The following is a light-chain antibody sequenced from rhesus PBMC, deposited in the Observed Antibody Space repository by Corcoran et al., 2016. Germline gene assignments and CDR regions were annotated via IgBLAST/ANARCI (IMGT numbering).Light chain of an antibody. J-gene: IGKJ4*01. CDR1: QSVSSS. CDR2: GAS. CDR3: QQYSNWPLT. V-gene: IGKV3-42*03. Sequence: EIVMTQSPATLSLSPGERATLSCRASQSVSSSLAWYQQKPGQATRLFIYGASSMATGIPDRFSGSGSGTEFTLTISSLEPEDFAVYYCQQYSNWPLTFGGGTKVEIK.